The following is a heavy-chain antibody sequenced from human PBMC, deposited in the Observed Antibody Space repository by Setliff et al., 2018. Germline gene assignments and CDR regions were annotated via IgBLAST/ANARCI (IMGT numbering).Heavy chain of an antibody. D-gene: IGHD4-17*01. CDR2: IYPGDSDT. J-gene: IGHJ6*03. Sequence: ESLKISCKGSGYSFTSYWIGWVRQMPGKGLEWMGIIYPGDSDTRYSPSFQGQVTISADKSISTAYLQWSSLKASDTAMYYCARHRGVDYGDLYYYYYYMDVWGKGTTVTVSS. CDR1: GYSFTSYW. V-gene: IGHV5-51*01. CDR3: ARHRGVDYGDLYYYYYYMDV.